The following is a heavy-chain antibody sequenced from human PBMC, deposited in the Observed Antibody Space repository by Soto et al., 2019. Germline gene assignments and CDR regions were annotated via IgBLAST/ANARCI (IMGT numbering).Heavy chain of an antibody. CDR3: ARDPSSQGHYYGMDV. D-gene: IGHD2-15*01. CDR2: ISYDGSNK. J-gene: IGHJ6*02. V-gene: IGHV3-30-3*01. CDR1: GFTFSSYA. Sequence: GGTLRLSCAASGFTFSSYAMHWVRQAPGKGLEWVAVISYDGSNKYYADSVKGRFTISRDNSKNTLYLQMNSLRAEDTAVYYCARDPSSQGHYYGMDVWGQGTTVTVSS.